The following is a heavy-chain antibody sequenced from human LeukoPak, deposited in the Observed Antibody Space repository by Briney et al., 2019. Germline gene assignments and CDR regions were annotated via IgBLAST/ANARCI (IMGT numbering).Heavy chain of an antibody. CDR3: ARDRAAAGTGVDY. CDR1: GGSFSGYY. CDR2: INDSGST. D-gene: IGHD6-13*01. J-gene: IGHJ4*02. Sequence: SETLSLTCAVYGGSFSGYYWSWIRQPPGKGRAGIGEINDSGSTNYNPSLKSRVTISVDTSKNQFSLKLSSVTAADTAVYYCARDRAAAGTGVDYWGQGTLVTVSS. V-gene: IGHV4-34*01.